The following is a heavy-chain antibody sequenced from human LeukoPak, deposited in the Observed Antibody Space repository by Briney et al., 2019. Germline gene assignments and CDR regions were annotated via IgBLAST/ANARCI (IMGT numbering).Heavy chain of an antibody. J-gene: IGHJ5*02. CDR2: IKQDGSEK. Sequence: GGSLRLSCAASGFTFSSCWMSWVRQAPGKGLEWVANIKQDGSEKYYVDSVKGRFTISRDNAKNSLYLQMNSLRAEDTAVYYCARERGDLLWFGESRENWFDPWGQGTLVTVSS. CDR1: GFTFSSCW. CDR3: ARERGDLLWFGESRENWFDP. D-gene: IGHD3-10*01. V-gene: IGHV3-7*01.